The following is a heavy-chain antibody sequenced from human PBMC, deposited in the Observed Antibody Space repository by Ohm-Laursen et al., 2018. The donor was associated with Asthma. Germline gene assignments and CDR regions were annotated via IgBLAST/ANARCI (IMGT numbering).Heavy chain of an antibody. J-gene: IGHJ4*02. CDR3: ASSPLPNTVVTPDLFADY. CDR2: INSDGSST. CDR1: GFTFSSYW. D-gene: IGHD4-23*01. Sequence: SLRLSCTASGFTFSSYWMHWVRQAPGKGLVWVSRINSDGSSTSYADSVKGRFTISRDNSKNTLYLQMNSLRAEDTAVYYCASSPLPNTVVTPDLFADYWGQGTLVTVSS. V-gene: IGHV3-74*01.